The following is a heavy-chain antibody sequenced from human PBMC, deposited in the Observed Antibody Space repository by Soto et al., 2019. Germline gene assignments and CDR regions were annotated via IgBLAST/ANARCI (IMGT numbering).Heavy chain of an antibody. D-gene: IGHD6-19*01. CDR3: ARDYPYALDVAGYFDF. CDR2: IYPSDSDT. Sequence: VESLTLSCQVAVYNSASHWIGWVRQKPWKCIYRMWIIYPSDSDTRYSPSFQGQVTISADKSISTAYLQWSGLKSVTAADAAVYYCARDYPYALDVAGYFDFWGQGTPVTVSS. V-gene: IGHV5-51*01. CDR1: VYNSASHW. J-gene: IGHJ4*02.